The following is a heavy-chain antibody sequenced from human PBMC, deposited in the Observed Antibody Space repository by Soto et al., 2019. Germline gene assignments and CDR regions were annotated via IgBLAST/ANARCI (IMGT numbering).Heavy chain of an antibody. J-gene: IGHJ6*02. CDR1: GFTFKNFA. D-gene: IGHD2-2*01. Sequence: QVQLVESGGGVVHPGGSLRLSCAASGFTFKNFALTWVRQAPGKGLEWVTVISYDGTNKFYAESVKGRFTISIDSSKETMYLQMDSLRVEDTAVYYCEMQNQHQAGDYYYFGMDVWGQGTTVTVSS. CDR3: EMQNQHQAGDYYYFGMDV. V-gene: IGHV3-30-3*01. CDR2: ISYDGTNK.